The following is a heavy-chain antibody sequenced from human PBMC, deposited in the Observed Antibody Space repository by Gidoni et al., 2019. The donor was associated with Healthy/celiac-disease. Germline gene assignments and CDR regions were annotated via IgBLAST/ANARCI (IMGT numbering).Heavy chain of an antibody. Sequence: EVQLVESGGGLVQPGRSLRLSFAASGFPFDDSAMPWVRQAPGEGGEWVSGISWNSGSIGYADSVKGRFTISRDNAKNSLYLQMNSLRAEDTALYYCAKAPGDYGSGSNYYYYGMDVWGQGTTVTVSS. V-gene: IGHV3-9*01. D-gene: IGHD3-10*01. CDR2: ISWNSGSI. CDR1: GFPFDDSA. J-gene: IGHJ6*02. CDR3: AKAPGDYGSGSNYYYYGMDV.